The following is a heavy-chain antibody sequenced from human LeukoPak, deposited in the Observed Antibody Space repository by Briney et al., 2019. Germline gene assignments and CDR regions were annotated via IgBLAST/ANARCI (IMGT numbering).Heavy chain of an antibody. V-gene: IGHV3-21*01. J-gene: IGHJ4*02. CDR1: GFTFRSYS. D-gene: IGHD3-22*01. CDR2: ISSSSSYI. Sequence: GGSLRLSCAASGFTFRSYSMNWVRQAPGKGLEWVSSISSSSSYIYYADSVKGRFTISRDNAKNSLYLQMNSLRAEDTAVYYCARDRGGYYYDSSGYCFDYWGQGTLVTVSS. CDR3: ARDRGGYYYDSSGYCFDY.